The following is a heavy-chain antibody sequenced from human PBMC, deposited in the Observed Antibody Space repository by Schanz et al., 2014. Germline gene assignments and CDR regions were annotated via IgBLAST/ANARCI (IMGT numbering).Heavy chain of an antibody. Sequence: QVHLVQSGAEVHKPGASLKISCKASGYTFTNFFLHWVRQAPGQGLEWMGRIIPSLGLAKYEQKFQDKVTITADTSTTTAYMELRSLRSDDTAVYYCARDRRRYCSTASCLHDNWFDPWGQGTLVIVSS. D-gene: IGHD2-2*01. J-gene: IGHJ5*02. CDR1: GYTFTNFF. CDR3: ARDRRRYCSTASCLHDNWFDP. V-gene: IGHV1-69*09. CDR2: IIPSLGLA.